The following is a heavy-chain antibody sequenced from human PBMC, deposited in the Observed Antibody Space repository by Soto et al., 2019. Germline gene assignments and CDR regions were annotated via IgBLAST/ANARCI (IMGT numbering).Heavy chain of an antibody. CDR2: INHSGST. CDR3: ARRRRGWLVRS. V-gene: IGHV4-34*01. CDR1: GGSFSGYY. Sequence: QVQLQQWGAGLLKPSETLSLTCAVYGGSFSGYYWSWIRQPPGKGLEWIGEINHSGSTNYNPSLKSRVTISVDTSKNQFSLKLSSVTAADTAVYYCARRRRGWLVRSWGQGTLVTVSS. J-gene: IGHJ5*02. D-gene: IGHD6-19*01.